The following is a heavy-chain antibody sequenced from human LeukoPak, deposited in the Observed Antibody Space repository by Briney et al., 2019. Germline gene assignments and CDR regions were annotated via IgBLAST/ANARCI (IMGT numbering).Heavy chain of an antibody. Sequence: PGGALRLPCPASGFTFSNYAMSWVRQAPAKGLEGVSTISISGGSTYYADSVKGRFTLSRDHSKNTLYLQINSLRAEGTAVYYCANFGGDSSGYYYPLDYWGQGTLVTVSS. CDR2: ISISGGST. J-gene: IGHJ4*02. V-gene: IGHV3-23*01. CDR1: GFTFSNYA. D-gene: IGHD3-22*01. CDR3: ANFGGDSSGYYYPLDY.